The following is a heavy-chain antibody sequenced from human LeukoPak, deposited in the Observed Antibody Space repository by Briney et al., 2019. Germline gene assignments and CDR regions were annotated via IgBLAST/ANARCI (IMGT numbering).Heavy chain of an antibody. CDR1: GFTFDGYA. Sequence: GGSLRLSCAASGFTFDGYAMHWVRQAPGKGLEWVSGISWDSGAIGYADSVKGRFTISRDNAKNSLYLHMDSLRAEDTALYYCAKDYGGNHWFDYWGQGTLVTVSS. V-gene: IGHV3-9*01. CDR2: ISWDSGAI. D-gene: IGHD4-23*01. J-gene: IGHJ4*02. CDR3: AKDYGGNHWFDY.